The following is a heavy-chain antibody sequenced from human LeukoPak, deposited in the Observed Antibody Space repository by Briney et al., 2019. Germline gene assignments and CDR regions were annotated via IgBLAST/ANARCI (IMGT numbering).Heavy chain of an antibody. CDR2: IYAGST. CDR1: GVSISTYD. J-gene: IGHJ4*02. D-gene: IGHD6-19*01. V-gene: IGHV4-59*01. CDR3: ARGEYTSGWYNFDF. Sequence: PSETLSLICTVSGVSISTYDWSWIRQPPGKGLEWIGYIYAGSTNYSPSLESRVTMSVDTSKNQFSLKLSSVTAADTAVYYCARGEYTSGWYNFDFWGQGILVTVSS.